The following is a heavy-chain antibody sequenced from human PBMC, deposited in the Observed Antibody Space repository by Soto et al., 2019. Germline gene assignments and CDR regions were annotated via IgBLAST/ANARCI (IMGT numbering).Heavy chain of an antibody. D-gene: IGHD1-26*01. CDR2: IHSDGSST. CDR3: ARGQWGAFDL. CDR1: GFTFSYYW. Sequence: DVQLVESGGGSVQPGGSLSLSCAATGFTFSYYWMHWVRQAPGKGLVWVSRIHSDGSSTTDADSVKGRFTISRDNAKNTVYLQMNRLRAEDKAVYFCARGQWGAFDLWGQGTMVTVAS. V-gene: IGHV3-74*01. J-gene: IGHJ3*01.